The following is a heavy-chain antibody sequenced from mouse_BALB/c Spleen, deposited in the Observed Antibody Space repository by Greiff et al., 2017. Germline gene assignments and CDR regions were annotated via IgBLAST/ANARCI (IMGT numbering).Heavy chain of an antibody. J-gene: IGHJ2*01. CDR1: GYTFTSYW. Sequence: VQLQQSGAELARPGASVKLSCKASGYTFTSYWMQWVKQRPGQGLEWIGAIYPGDGDTRYTKKFKGKATLTADKSSSTAYMQLSSLASEDSAVYYCARWGGYRYEDYWGQGTTRTVSS. CDR2: IYPGDGDT. V-gene: IGHV1-87*01. CDR3: ARWGGYRYEDY. D-gene: IGHD2-14*01.